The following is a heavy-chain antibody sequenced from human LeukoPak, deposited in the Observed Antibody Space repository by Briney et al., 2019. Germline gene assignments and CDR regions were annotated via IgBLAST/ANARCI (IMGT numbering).Heavy chain of an antibody. CDR2: FDPEDGET. CDR1: GYTLTELS. J-gene: IGHJ6*02. V-gene: IGHV1-24*01. Sequence: ASVKVSCKVSGYTLTELSMHWVRQAPGKGLAWMGGFDPEDGETIYAQKFQGRVTMTEDTSTDTAYMELSCLRSEDTAVYYCAKNSSGRYYYYGMDVWGQGTTVTVSS. D-gene: IGHD6-19*01. CDR3: AKNSSGRYYYYGMDV.